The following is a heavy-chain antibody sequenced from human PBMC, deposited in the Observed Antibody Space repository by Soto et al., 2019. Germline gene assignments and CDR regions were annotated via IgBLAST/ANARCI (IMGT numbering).Heavy chain of an antibody. CDR2: INHSGST. J-gene: IGHJ4*02. V-gene: IGHV4-34*01. CDR3: ARDKITGLFDY. Sequence: SETLSLTCAVYGGSFSGYYWTWIRQPPGTGLERIGEINHSGSTNYNPSLKRQVTISVDTSKNQFSMKMTTVTAADTAVYYCARDKITGLFDYWGQGTLVTVS. CDR1: GGSFSGYY. D-gene: IGHD2-8*02.